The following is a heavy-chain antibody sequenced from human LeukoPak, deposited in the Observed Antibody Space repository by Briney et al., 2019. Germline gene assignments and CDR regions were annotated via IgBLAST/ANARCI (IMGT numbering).Heavy chain of an antibody. CDR1: GFTFSRHW. CDR2: IKHDGSEK. CDR3: ATPLDYFDMSDSHQGGD. V-gene: IGHV3-7*03. J-gene: IGHJ4*02. Sequence: GGSLRLSCAASGFTFSRHWMTWVRQTPGKGLEWVANIKHDGSEKNYVDSVKGRFTISRDNAKNSLYLQMNSLRAEDTAVYYCATPLDYFDMSDSHQGGDWGQGTLVTVSS. D-gene: IGHD3-22*01.